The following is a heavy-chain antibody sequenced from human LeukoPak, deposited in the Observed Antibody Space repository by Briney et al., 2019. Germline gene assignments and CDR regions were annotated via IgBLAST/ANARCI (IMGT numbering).Heavy chain of an antibody. CDR2: IYTSGST. Sequence: PSETLSLTGTVSGGSISSGSYYWSWIRQPAGKGLEWIGRIYTSGSTNYNPSLKSRVTISVDTSKNQFSLKLSSVTAADTAVYYCATLSSGYTDAIDYWGQGTLVTVSS. J-gene: IGHJ4*02. V-gene: IGHV4-61*02. CDR1: GGSISSGSYY. D-gene: IGHD3-22*01. CDR3: ATLSSGYTDAIDY.